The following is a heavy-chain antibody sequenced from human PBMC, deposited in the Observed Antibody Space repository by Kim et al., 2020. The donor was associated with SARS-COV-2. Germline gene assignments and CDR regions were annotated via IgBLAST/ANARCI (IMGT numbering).Heavy chain of an antibody. CDR3: ARGRGSYYYYMDV. D-gene: IGHD3-10*01. J-gene: IGHJ6*03. Sequence: YADPVKGRFTIPRDKSKTPLYLQMNRLRAEDTAVYYCARGRGSYYYYMDVWGKGTTVTVSS. V-gene: IGHV3-30*07.